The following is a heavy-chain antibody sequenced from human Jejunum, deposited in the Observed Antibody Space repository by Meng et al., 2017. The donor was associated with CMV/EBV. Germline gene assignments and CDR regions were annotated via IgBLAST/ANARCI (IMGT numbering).Heavy chain of an antibody. D-gene: IGHD1-7*01. CDR2: IRNKANSYTT. CDR3: TRVRKGLAGQTTLDY. Sequence: FNDHSIDWVRQAPGKGLEWFGRIRNKANSYTTLYAASVKDRFTFSRDDSKNSVFLQMNSLKTEDTAVYYCTRVRKGLAGQTTLDYWGQGTLVTVSS. CDR1: FNDHS. V-gene: IGHV3-72*01. J-gene: IGHJ4*02.